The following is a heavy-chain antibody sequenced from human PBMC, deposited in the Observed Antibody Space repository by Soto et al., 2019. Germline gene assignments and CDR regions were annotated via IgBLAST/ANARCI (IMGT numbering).Heavy chain of an antibody. V-gene: IGHV3-48*03. J-gene: IGHJ6*02. D-gene: IGHD3-9*01. Sequence: GGSLRLSCAASGFTFSSYEMNWVRQAPGKGLEWVSYISSSGSTIYYADSVKGRFTISRDNAKNSLYLQMNSLRAEDTAVYYCARETLFDILPGAPYGMDVWGQGTTVTVSS. CDR1: GFTFSSYE. CDR2: ISSSGSTI. CDR3: ARETLFDILPGAPYGMDV.